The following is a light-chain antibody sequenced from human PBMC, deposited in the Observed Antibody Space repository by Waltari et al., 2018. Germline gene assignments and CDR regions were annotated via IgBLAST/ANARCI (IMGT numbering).Light chain of an antibody. CDR1: QSLLYRPNNQNY. J-gene: IGKJ4*01. V-gene: IGKV4-1*01. CDR3: QQSYTTPLT. Sequence: DIVMTQSPESLAVSLGERATINCKSSQSLLYRPNNQNYLTWYQRKPGQPPKLLISWASTRESGVPDRCSGSGSGTDFTLTISSLQAEDVAVYYCQQSYTTPLTFGGGTRVEIK. CDR2: WAS.